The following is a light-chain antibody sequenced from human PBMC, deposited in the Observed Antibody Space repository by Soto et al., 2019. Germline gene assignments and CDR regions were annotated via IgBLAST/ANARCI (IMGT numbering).Light chain of an antibody. V-gene: IGLV2-14*01. Sequence: QSALTQPASLSGSPVQSITISGTGTTCDIGAYDYVYWFQQHAGKAPQLMVSEVNNRPSGVSNRFSGSKSGNTSYLTISGLEIEYAAECFCFSFTTTSTHVFGTGTKLTVL. J-gene: IGLJ1*01. CDR3: FSFTTTSTHV. CDR1: TCDIGAYDY. CDR2: EVN.